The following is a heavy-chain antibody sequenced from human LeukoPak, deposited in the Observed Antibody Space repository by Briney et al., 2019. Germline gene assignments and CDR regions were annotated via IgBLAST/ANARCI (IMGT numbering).Heavy chain of an antibody. D-gene: IGHD3-10*01. J-gene: IGHJ6*03. CDR1: GFTFSSYE. CDR3: AREGSSGSYYSFGVYYYYYMDV. Sequence: GGSLRLSCAASGFTFSSYEMNWVRQAPGKGLEWVSYISSSGSTIYYADSVKGRFTISRDNAKNSLYLQMNSLRAEDTAVYYCAREGSSGSYYSFGVYYYYYMDVWGKGTTVTISS. V-gene: IGHV3-48*03. CDR2: ISSSGSTI.